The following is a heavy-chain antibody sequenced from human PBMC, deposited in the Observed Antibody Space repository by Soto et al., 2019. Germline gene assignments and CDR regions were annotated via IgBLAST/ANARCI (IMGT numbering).Heavy chain of an antibody. J-gene: IGHJ5*02. V-gene: IGHV1-18*01. CDR1: GYTFTSYG. CDR2: ISAYNGNT. CDR3: AVRDYDFWSGYYDWFDP. D-gene: IGHD3-3*01. Sequence: ASVKVSCKASGYTFTSYGISWVRQAPGQGLEWMGWISAYNGNTNYAQKLQGRVTMTTDTSTSTAYMELRSLRSDDTAVYYCAVRDYDFWSGYYDWFDPWGQGTLVTVSS.